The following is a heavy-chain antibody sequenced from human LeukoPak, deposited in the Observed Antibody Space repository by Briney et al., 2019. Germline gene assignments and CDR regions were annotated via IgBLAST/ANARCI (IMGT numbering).Heavy chain of an antibody. Sequence: GGSLTLSCAASGFTFSSYWMHWVRQAPGKGLVWVSRINSDGSSTSYADSVNGRFTISRDNAKNALYLQMNSLRAEDTAVYYCGNLDTPMGYWGQGTLVTVSS. CDR1: GFTFSSYW. V-gene: IGHV3-74*01. D-gene: IGHD5-18*01. J-gene: IGHJ4*02. CDR2: INSDGSST. CDR3: GNLDTPMGY.